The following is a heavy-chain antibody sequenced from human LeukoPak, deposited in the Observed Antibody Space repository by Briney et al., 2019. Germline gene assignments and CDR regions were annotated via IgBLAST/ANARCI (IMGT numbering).Heavy chain of an antibody. Sequence: SSETLSLICSVSGGSISSGSFYWSWIRQPAGKGLEWIGRVYSSGSTSYNPSLKSRVTISVDTSKNQFSLKLTSVTAADTAVYYCAGNSGSYPDYYFHYYLDVWGKGTTVTVSS. D-gene: IGHD1-26*01. J-gene: IGHJ6*03. CDR3: AGNSGSYPDYYFHYYLDV. V-gene: IGHV4-61*02. CDR2: VYSSGST. CDR1: GGSISSGSFY.